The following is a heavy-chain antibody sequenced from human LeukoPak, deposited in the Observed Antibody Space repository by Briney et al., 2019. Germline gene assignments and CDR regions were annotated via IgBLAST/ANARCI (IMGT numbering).Heavy chain of an antibody. CDR1: GFTFSSYA. V-gene: IGHV3-23*01. CDR2: ISGGGRST. J-gene: IGHJ4*02. CDR3: AKGYTYGYTQNFDY. D-gene: IGHD5-18*01. Sequence: GSLRLSCAASGFTFSSYAMNWVRQAPGKGLEWVSAISGGGRSTYFADSVKGRSTISRDNSKNTLYLQMNSLRAEDTAVYYCAKGYTYGYTQNFDYWGQGTLVTVSS.